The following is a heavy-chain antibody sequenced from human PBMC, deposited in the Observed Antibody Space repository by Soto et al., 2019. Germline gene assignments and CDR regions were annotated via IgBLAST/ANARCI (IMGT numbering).Heavy chain of an antibody. CDR1: GVSISSGNW. CDR3: ARGRGVRYDFWSAPRYGYYYYGMDV. Sequence: KPSETLSLTCAVSGVSISSGNWWTRVRQTPQRGLEYIGEIFHDGTANYYPSFERRVTISVDTSKNQFSLKLSSVTAADTAVYYCARGRGVRYDFWSAPRYGYYYYGMDVWGQGTTVTVSS. V-gene: IGHV4-4*02. CDR2: IFHDGTA. D-gene: IGHD3-3*01. J-gene: IGHJ6*02.